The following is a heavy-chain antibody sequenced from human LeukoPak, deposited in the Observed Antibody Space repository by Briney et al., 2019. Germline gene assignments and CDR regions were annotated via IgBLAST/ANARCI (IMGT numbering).Heavy chain of an antibody. CDR2: IYPGDSDT. Sequence: GESLKISCQGSGYSFTSYWIRWVRQIPGTGLKWMGIIYPGDSDTRYSPSFQGQVAISADKSISTAYLQWISLKASDAALYYCARLVGSSSSPYDYWRQGTLVTVSS. CDR3: ARLVGSSSSPYDY. J-gene: IGHJ4*02. V-gene: IGHV5-51*01. CDR1: GYSFTSYW. D-gene: IGHD6-6*01.